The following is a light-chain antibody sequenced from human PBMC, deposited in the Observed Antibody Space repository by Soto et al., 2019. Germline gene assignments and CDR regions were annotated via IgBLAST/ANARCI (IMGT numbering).Light chain of an antibody. J-gene: IGKJ1*01. CDR2: QTF. CDR3: TQATHFPRT. CDR1: QSLRHGNGNTY. V-gene: IGKV2-24*01. Sequence: DVVLTQTPLSSPVTLGQPASISCRSSQSLRHGNGNTYLSWLQQRPGQPPRLLIYQTFNRFSGVPDRFSGSGAGTDFTLKISRVEAEDVGVYFFTQATHFPRTFGQGTKVEIK.